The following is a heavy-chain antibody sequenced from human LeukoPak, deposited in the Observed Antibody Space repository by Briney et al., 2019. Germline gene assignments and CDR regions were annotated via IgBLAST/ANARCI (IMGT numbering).Heavy chain of an antibody. D-gene: IGHD3-10*01. CDR1: GGSFSGYY. J-gene: IGHJ5*02. CDR2: INHSGST. CDR3: ARLLWFGELLPPNWFDP. V-gene: IGHV4-34*01. Sequence: PSETLSLTCAVYGGSFSGYYWSWIRQPPGKGLEWIGEINHSGSTNYNPPLKSRVTISVDTSKNQFSLKLSSVTAADTAVYYCARLLWFGELLPPNWFDPWGQGTLVTVSS.